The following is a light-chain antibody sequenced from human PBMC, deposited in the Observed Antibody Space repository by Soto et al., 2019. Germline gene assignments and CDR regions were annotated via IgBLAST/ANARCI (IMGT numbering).Light chain of an antibody. Sequence: QSALTQPASVSGSPGQSITISCTGTSSDVGVYNYVSWYQHLPGKAPKLMIYDVSTRPSGVSNRFSGSKSGNTASLTISGLQAEDEADYYCISYAGSNTHVFGTGTKLTVL. CDR2: DVS. J-gene: IGLJ1*01. CDR3: ISYAGSNTHV. V-gene: IGLV2-14*03. CDR1: SSDVGVYNY.